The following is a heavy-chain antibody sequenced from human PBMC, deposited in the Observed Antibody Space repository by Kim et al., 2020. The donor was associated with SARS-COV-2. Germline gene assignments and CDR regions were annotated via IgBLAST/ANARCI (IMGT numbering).Heavy chain of an antibody. D-gene: IGHD5-12*01. J-gene: IGHJ6*02. Sequence: GRFTISRDNAKNSLYLQMNSLRAEDTAVYYCARDGRGYSGYGYYYYGMDVWGQGTTVTVSS. CDR3: ARDGRGYSGYGYYYYGMDV. V-gene: IGHV3-11*06.